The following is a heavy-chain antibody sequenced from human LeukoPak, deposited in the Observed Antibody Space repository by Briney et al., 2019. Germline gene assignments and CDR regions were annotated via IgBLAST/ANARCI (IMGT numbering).Heavy chain of an antibody. CDR3: ATSPITGTTSLVDY. V-gene: IGHV1-24*01. D-gene: IGHD1-7*01. Sequence: GASVKVSCKVSGYTLTELSMHWVRQAPGKGLEWMGGFDPDDGETIYAQKFQGRVTMTEDTSTDTAYMELSSLRSEDTAVYYCATSPITGTTSLVDYWGQGTLVTVSS. CDR1: GYTLTELS. J-gene: IGHJ4*02. CDR2: FDPDDGET.